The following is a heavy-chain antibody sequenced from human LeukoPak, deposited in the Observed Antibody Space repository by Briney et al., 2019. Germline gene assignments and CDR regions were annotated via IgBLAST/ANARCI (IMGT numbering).Heavy chain of an antibody. CDR3: TTYIRGATQDYYYYMDV. CDR2: IKSKTDGGTT. J-gene: IGHJ6*03. D-gene: IGHD1-26*01. CDR1: GFTFSNAW. V-gene: IGHV3-15*01. Sequence: PGGSLRLSCAASGFTFSNAWMSWVRQAPGKGLEWVGRIKSKTDGGTTDYAAPVKGRFTISRDDSKNTLYLQMNSLKAEDTAVYYCTTYIRGATQDYYYYMDVWGKGTTVTVSS.